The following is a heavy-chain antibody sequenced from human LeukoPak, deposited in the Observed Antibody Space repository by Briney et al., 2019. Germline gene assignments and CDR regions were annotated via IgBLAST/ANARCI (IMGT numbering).Heavy chain of an antibody. V-gene: IGHV4-59*01. CDR2: IYYSGST. D-gene: IGHD1-26*01. CDR1: GGSISSYY. Sequence: SETLSLXCTVSGGSISSYYWSWSRQPPGKGLEWIGYIYYSGSTNYNPSLKSRVTISVDTSKNQFSLKLSSVTAADTAVYYCARAGSYHFDYWGQGTLVTVSS. J-gene: IGHJ4*02. CDR3: ARAGSYHFDY.